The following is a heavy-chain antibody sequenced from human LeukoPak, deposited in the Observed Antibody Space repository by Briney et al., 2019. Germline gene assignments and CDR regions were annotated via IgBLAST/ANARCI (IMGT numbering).Heavy chain of an antibody. Sequence: SETLSLTCTVSGDPISNYYWSWIRQPAGKGLEWIGRVSTSGRTNYNPSLKSRLTMSADTSKKQFSLILNSVTAADTAVYYCAVGRPRNTTRLDDGYDFWGQGTMVTVSS. CDR2: VSTSGRT. CDR3: AVGRPRNTTRLDDGYDF. D-gene: IGHD1-1*01. V-gene: IGHV4-4*07. J-gene: IGHJ3*01. CDR1: GDPISNYY.